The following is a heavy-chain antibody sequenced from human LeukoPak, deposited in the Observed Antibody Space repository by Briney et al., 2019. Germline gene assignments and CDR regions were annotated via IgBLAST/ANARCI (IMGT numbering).Heavy chain of an antibody. D-gene: IGHD3-3*01. J-gene: IGHJ6*03. V-gene: IGHV1-69*13. CDR3: ARDYYDFWSGPSKDYYYYYMDV. Sequence: SVKVSCKASGYTFTSYGISWVRQAPGQGLEWMGGIIPIFGTANYAQKFQGRVTITADESTSTAYMELSSLRSEDTAVYYCARDYYDFWSGPSKDYYYYYMDVWGKGTTVTVSS. CDR1: GYTFTSYG. CDR2: IIPIFGTA.